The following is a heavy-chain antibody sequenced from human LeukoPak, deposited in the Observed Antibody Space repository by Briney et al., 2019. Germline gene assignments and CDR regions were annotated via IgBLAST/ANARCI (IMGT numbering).Heavy chain of an antibody. CDR3: TKVSNGNQYYYIDV. V-gene: IGHV4-4*02. CDR2: IYRTESS. D-gene: IGHD2/OR15-2a*01. J-gene: IGHJ6*03. CDR1: GGSISSNNW. Sequence: SETLSLTCAISGGSISSNNWWSWVRQPPGKGLEYIGEIYRTESSNYNPSLKSRVTISVDKSKNQFSLKVDSVTAADTAMYYCTKVSNGNQYYYIDVWGTGITVTVSS.